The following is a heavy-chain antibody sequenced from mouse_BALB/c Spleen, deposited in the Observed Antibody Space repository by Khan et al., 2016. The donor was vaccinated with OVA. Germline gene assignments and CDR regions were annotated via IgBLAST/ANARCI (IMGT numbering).Heavy chain of an antibody. CDR3: VRIYDGFYYAMDY. V-gene: IGHV10-1*02. CDR1: GFTFNTYA. Sequence: EVQLVESGGGLVQPKGSLKLSCAASGFTFNTYAMNWVRQAPGKGLEWVARIRSKSHNYATYYADSVKDRFTISRDDSQSMLYLQMNNLKTEDTAMYDCVRIYDGFYYAMDYWGQGTSVTVSS. J-gene: IGHJ4*01. D-gene: IGHD2-3*01. CDR2: IRSKSHNYAT.